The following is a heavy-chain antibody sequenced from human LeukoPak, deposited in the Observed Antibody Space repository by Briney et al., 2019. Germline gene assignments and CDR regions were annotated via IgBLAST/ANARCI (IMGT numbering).Heavy chain of an antibody. Sequence: GGSLRLSCAASGFTFSSYGMHWVRQAPGKGLEWVAVIWYDGSNKYYGDSVKGRFTISRDNSKNTLYLQMNSLRVEDTAVYYCARAPKRIYYLDYWGQGTLVTVSS. J-gene: IGHJ4*02. V-gene: IGHV3-33*01. CDR2: IWYDGSNK. CDR1: GFTFSSYG. CDR3: ARAPKRIYYLDY.